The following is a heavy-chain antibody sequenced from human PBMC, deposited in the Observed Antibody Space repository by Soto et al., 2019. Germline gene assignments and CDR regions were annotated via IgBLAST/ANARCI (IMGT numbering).Heavy chain of an antibody. Sequence: LRLSCTASGLIFSSHAMSWVRQAPGKGLEWVSAISGSGGTAYYADSVKGRFTMSRDNSKNTLFLQMNSLRGEDTAVYYCANIPGISGNYGMDVWGQGTTVTVSS. D-gene: IGHD6-13*01. V-gene: IGHV3-23*01. CDR2: ISGSGGTA. CDR3: ANIPGISGNYGMDV. CDR1: GLIFSSHA. J-gene: IGHJ6*02.